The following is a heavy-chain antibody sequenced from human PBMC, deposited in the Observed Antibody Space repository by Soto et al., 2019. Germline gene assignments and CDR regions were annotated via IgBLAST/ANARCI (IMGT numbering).Heavy chain of an antibody. Sequence: QVQLVESGGGMVQPGRSLRLSCAASGFTFSSYGMHWVRQAPGKGLEWVAVISYDGSNKYYADSVKGRFTISRDNSKNTLYLHMNSLRAEDTAVYYCAKDNPPRRQWELGGQEDYWGQGTLVTVSS. V-gene: IGHV3-30*18. CDR1: GFTFSSYG. CDR2: ISYDGSNK. J-gene: IGHJ4*02. D-gene: IGHD1-26*01. CDR3: AKDNPPRRQWELGGQEDY.